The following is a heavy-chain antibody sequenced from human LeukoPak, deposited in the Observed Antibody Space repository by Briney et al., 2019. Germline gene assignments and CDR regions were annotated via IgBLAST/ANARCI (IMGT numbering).Heavy chain of an antibody. CDR3: ASSPYSSGWYQDAFDI. J-gene: IGHJ3*02. CDR1: GYTFTGYY. Sequence: ASVKVSCKASGYTFTGYYMHWVRQAPGQGLEWMGWINPNSGGTNYAQKFQGRDTMTRDTSISTAYMELSRLRSDDTAVYYCASSPYSSGWYQDAFDIWGQGTMVTVSS. D-gene: IGHD6-19*01. CDR2: INPNSGGT. V-gene: IGHV1-2*02.